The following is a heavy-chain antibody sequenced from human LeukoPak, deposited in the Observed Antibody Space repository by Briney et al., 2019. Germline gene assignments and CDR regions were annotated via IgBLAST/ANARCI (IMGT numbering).Heavy chain of an antibody. J-gene: IGHJ5*02. D-gene: IGHD3-22*01. CDR2: IYYSGST. Sequence: SETLSLTCTVSGGSISSGGYCWSWIRQHPGKGREGIGYIYYSGSTYYNPSLKIRVTIAVYTSKTQSSLKLSSVTAADTAVYYCARAPHYYDRRGFDPWGQGTLVTVSS. CDR1: GGSISSGGYC. V-gene: IGHV4-31*03. CDR3: ARAPHYYDRRGFDP.